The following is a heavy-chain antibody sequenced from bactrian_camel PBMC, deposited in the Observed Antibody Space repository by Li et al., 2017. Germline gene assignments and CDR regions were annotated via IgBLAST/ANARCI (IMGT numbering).Heavy chain of an antibody. CDR3: VARRAVEDETVAFDY. J-gene: IGHJ6*01. D-gene: IGHD6*01. CDR2: LPNDGRIA. Sequence: VQLVESGGGSVQAGGSLTLSCVYSGYNYKESCMGWFRQSPGAKREGVARLPNDGRIASYADSVKGRFAISEDNAKNTAYLQINSLKLEDTAVYYCVARRAVEDETVAFDYWDQGTQVTVS. CDR1: GYNYKESC. V-gene: IGHV3S26*01.